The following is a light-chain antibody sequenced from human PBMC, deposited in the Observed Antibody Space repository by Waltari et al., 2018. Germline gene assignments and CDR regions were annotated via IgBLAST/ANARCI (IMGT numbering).Light chain of an antibody. J-gene: IGLJ2*01. CDR3: ASYTSGSTHVA. Sequence: QSALTQPASVSGSPGQSITISCTGTSSDIGAYHYVSWYQQFPGKAPKLIIYEVSKRPSVVSNRFSGSKSGDSASLTISGLQVDDEAHYHCASYTSGSTHVAFGGGTQVTVL. CDR1: SSDIGAYHY. CDR2: EVS. V-gene: IGLV2-14*01.